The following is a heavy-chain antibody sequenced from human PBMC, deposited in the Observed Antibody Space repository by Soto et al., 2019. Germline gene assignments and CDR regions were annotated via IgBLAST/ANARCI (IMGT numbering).Heavy chain of an antibody. CDR3: AGFGVVNYYGMDV. CDR1: GYTFTSYA. Sequence: ASVKVSCKASGYTFTSYAMHWVRQAPGQRLERMGWINAGNGNTKYSQKFQGRVTMTEDTSTDTAYMELSSLRSEDTAVYFFAGFGVVNYYGMDVWGQGTTVTFSS. J-gene: IGHJ6*02. D-gene: IGHD3-3*01. CDR2: INAGNGNT. V-gene: IGHV1-3*01.